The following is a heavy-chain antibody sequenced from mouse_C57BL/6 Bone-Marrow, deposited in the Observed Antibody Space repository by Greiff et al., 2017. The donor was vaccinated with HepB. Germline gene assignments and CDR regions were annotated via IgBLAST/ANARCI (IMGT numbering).Heavy chain of an antibody. CDR2: IDPSDSET. V-gene: IGHV1-52*01. CDR3: ARCYYGSSYAMDY. Sequence: QVQLKEPGAELVRPGSSVKLSCKASGYTFTSYWMHWVKQRPIQGLEWIGNIDPSDSETHYNQKFKDKATLTVDKSSSTAYMQLSSLTSEDSAVYYCARCYYGSSYAMDYWGQGTSVTVSS. J-gene: IGHJ4*01. D-gene: IGHD1-1*01. CDR1: GYTFTSYW.